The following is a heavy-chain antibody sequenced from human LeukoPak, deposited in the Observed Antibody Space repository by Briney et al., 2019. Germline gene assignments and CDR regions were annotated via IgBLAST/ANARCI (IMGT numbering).Heavy chain of an antibody. CDR2: IYHSGST. D-gene: IGHD6-6*01. V-gene: IGHV4-30-2*01. Sequence: PSETLSLTCAVSAGSISSGGYSWSWIRQPPGKGLELIGYIYHSGSTYYNPSLKSRVTISVDRSKNQSSLKLSSVTAADTAVYYCARTSIAARRANAFDIWGRGTMVTVSS. CDR3: ARTSIAARRANAFDI. J-gene: IGHJ3*02. CDR1: AGSISSGGYS.